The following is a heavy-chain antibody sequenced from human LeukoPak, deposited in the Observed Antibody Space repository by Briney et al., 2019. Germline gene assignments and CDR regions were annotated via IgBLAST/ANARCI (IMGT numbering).Heavy chain of an antibody. Sequence: GASVKVSCKASGYTFTGYYMHWERQAPGQGLEWMGWINPNSGGTNYAQKFQGRVTMTRDTSISTAYMELSRLRSDDTAVYYCARTGFWSGYILNYWGQGTLVTVSS. CDR1: GYTFTGYY. CDR3: ARTGFWSGYILNY. D-gene: IGHD3-3*01. CDR2: INPNSGGT. J-gene: IGHJ4*02. V-gene: IGHV1-2*02.